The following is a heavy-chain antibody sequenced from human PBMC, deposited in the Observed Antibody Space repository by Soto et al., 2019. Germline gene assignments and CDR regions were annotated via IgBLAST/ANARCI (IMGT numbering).Heavy chain of an antibody. CDR2: IASTGSPI. CDR3: ARDVGGNISS. V-gene: IGHV3-48*03. J-gene: IGHJ4*02. CDR1: EFTFRSYE. D-gene: IGHD2-15*01. Sequence: HPGGTLRLSCAAFEFTFRSYEMIWVRQAPGKGLEWVSYIASTGSPIYYADSAKGRFTISRDNDKNALYLQMDSLRVDDTGVYFCARDVGGNISSWGRGTLVTVS.